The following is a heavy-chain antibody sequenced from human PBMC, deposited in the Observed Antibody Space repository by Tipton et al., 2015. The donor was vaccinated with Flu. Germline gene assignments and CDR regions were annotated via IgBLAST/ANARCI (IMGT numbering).Heavy chain of an antibody. CDR3: ARDGHSYCGGDCPPNDYYYGVDV. CDR2: ISAYNGNT. J-gene: IGHJ6*02. CDR1: GYTFTSYG. Sequence: QLVQSGAEVKKPGASVKVSCKASGYTFTSYGISWVRQAPGQGLEWMGWISAYNGNTNYAQELQGRVTMATDTSTSTAYMELRSLRSDDTAVYYCARDGHSYCGGDCPPNDYYYGVDVWGQGTTVTVSS. D-gene: IGHD2-21*02. V-gene: IGHV1-18*01.